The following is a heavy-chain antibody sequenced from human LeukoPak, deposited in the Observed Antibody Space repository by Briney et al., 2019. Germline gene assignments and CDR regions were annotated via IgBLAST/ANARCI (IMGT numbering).Heavy chain of an antibody. Sequence: GTSVKVSCKASGFTFTSSAVQWVRQARGQRLEWIGWIVVGSGNTNYAQKFQERVTITRDMSTSTAYMELSSLRSEDTAVYYCAAVSQTAVAGTGDYWGQGTLVTVSS. CDR1: GFTFTSSA. CDR2: IVVGSGNT. D-gene: IGHD6-19*01. V-gene: IGHV1-58*01. CDR3: AAVSQTAVAGTGDY. J-gene: IGHJ4*02.